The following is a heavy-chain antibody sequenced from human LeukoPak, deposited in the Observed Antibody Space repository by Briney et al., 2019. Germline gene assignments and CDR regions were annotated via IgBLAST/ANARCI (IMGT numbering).Heavy chain of an antibody. CDR2: ISSSSSYK. D-gene: IGHD3-22*01. CDR1: GFSFSSYS. V-gene: IGHV3-21*03. CDR3: ARADGSGSFEYFQH. J-gene: IGHJ1*01. Sequence: GGSLRLSCAASGFSFSSYSMNWVRQAPGKGLEWVSSISSSSSYKYYADSVKGRCTMSRDNAMNSLYLQMNSLRAEDTAVYYCARADGSGSFEYFQHWGQGTLVTVSS.